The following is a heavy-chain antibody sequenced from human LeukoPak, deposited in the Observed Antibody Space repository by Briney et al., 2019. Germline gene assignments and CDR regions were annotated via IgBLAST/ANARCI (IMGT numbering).Heavy chain of an antibody. Sequence: ASVKVSCKASGYTFTSYAMHWVRQAPGQRLEWMGWINAGNGNTKYSQKFQGRVTITRDTSASTAYMELSSLRSEDTAVYYCARGVVSDSSGYYYGPPYYYYYGMDVWGQGTTVTVPS. D-gene: IGHD3-22*01. V-gene: IGHV1-3*01. J-gene: IGHJ6*02. CDR2: INAGNGNT. CDR3: ARGVVSDSSGYYYGPPYYYYYGMDV. CDR1: GYTFTSYA.